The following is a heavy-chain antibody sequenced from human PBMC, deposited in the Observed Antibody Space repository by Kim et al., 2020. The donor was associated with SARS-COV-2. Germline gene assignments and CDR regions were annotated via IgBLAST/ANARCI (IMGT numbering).Heavy chain of an antibody. CDR3: ARDGDPMTSYLEWLEYY. D-gene: IGHD3-3*01. V-gene: IGHV3-33*01. J-gene: IGHJ6*01. CDR1: GFTFSSYG. CDR2: IWYDGSNK. Sequence: GGSLRLSCAASGFTFSSYGMHWVRQAPGKGLEWVAVIWYDGSNKYYADSVKGRFTISRDNSKNTLYLQMNSLRDEDTVVYYCARDGDPMTSYLEWLEYY.